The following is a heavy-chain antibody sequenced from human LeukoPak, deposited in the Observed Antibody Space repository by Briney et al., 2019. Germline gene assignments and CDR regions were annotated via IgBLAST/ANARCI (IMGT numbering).Heavy chain of an antibody. Sequence: GGSLRLSCAASGFAVSSKHMTWVRQAPGKGLEWVSFIYSGGSTYYADSVKGRFTISRDNSKNTLYLQMNSLRAEDTAVYYCARGFSVVQQLAPDYYYYMDVWGKGTTVTVSS. CDR3: ARGFSVVQQLAPDYYYYMDV. CDR1: GFAVSSKH. V-gene: IGHV3-53*01. D-gene: IGHD6-6*01. J-gene: IGHJ6*03. CDR2: IYSGGST.